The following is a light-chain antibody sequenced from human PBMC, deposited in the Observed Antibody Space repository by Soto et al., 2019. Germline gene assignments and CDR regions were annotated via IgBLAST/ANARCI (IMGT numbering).Light chain of an antibody. CDR3: QLNYGIPGM. Sequence: DIQLTQSPSSLSASVGDRITITCRSSQSISRYLNWYQQRPGTAPKVLIFGANSLQSGVPSRFSGSGPGTEFTLTISSLHPEDFAAYYCQLNYGIPGMFGQGTKVDVK. CDR2: GAN. V-gene: IGKV1-39*01. J-gene: IGKJ1*01. CDR1: QSISRY.